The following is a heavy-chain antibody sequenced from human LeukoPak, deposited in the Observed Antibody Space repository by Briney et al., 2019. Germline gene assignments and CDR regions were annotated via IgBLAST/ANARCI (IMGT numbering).Heavy chain of an antibody. Sequence: GGSLRLSCAASGFTFSSYAMSWVRQAPGKGLEWVSAISGSGGSTYYADSVKGRFTISRDNSKNTLYLQMNSVRAEDTAVYFCARGGVDHYGSGTYYLMYYFDHWGQGALVTVSS. J-gene: IGHJ4*02. D-gene: IGHD3-10*01. CDR3: ARGGVDHYGSGTYYLMYYFDH. CDR2: ISGSGGST. V-gene: IGHV3-23*01. CDR1: GFTFSSYA.